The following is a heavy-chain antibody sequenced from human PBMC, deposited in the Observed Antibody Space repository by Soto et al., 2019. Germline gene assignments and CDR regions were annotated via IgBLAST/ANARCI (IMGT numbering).Heavy chain of an antibody. J-gene: IGHJ5*02. CDR2: ISGSDGNT. D-gene: IGHD3-3*01. CDR1: GFTFSSYA. V-gene: IGHV3-23*01. Sequence: GGSLRLSCAASGFTFSSYAMSWVRQAPGKGLEWVSAISGSDGNTYYADSVKGRFTISRDNSKNTLYLQMNSLRAEDTAVYYCAKTQRRGIFGVVTGNNWFDPWGQGTLVTVSS. CDR3: AKTQRRGIFGVVTGNNWFDP.